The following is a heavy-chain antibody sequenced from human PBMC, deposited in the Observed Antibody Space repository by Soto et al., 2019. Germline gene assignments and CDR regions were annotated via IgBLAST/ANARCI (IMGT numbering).Heavy chain of an antibody. CDR2: ISSSSSYI. D-gene: IGHD2-2*01. Sequence: GGSLRLSCAASGFTFSSYSMNWVRQAPGKGLEWVSSISSSSSYIYYADSVKGRFTISRDNAKNSLYLQMNSLRAEDTAVYYCARDREGYCSSTTCYSVHDYWGQGTLVTVSS. CDR3: ARDREGYCSSTTCYSVHDY. J-gene: IGHJ4*02. V-gene: IGHV3-21*01. CDR1: GFTFSSYS.